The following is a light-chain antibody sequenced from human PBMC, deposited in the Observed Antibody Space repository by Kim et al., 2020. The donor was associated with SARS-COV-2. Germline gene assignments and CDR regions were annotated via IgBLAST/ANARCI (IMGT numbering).Light chain of an antibody. J-gene: IGLJ2*01. CDR3: NSGNSNDNVV. CDR1: SLRNSS. Sequence: VALEQTVRITRQGSSLRNSSATCYQQKRGEAPIVVIYGKNHRSSGIPDRFSGTSAGNTASLTTTGTQAGEEADYCCNSGNSNDNVVFGGGTKLTVL. V-gene: IGLV3-19*01. CDR2: GKN.